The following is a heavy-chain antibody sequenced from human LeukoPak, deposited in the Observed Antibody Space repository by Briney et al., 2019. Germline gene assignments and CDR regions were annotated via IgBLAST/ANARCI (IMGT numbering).Heavy chain of an antibody. J-gene: IGHJ4*02. CDR1: GFTFSSYW. V-gene: IGHV3-7*01. CDR3: AREHYGDLYFDY. CDR2: IKEEGSGK. Sequence: GGSLRLSCVASGFTFSSYWMSWVRQAPGKGLEWVANIKEEGSGKYYVDSVKGRFTISRDNSKNTLYLQMNSLRAEDTAVYSCAREHYGDLYFDYWGQGTLVTVSS. D-gene: IGHD4-17*01.